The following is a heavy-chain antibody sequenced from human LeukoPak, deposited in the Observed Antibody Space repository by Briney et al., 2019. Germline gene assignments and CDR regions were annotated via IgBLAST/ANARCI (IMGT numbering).Heavy chain of an antibody. J-gene: IGHJ5*02. CDR3: VRDWDHAGKGDCFDP. V-gene: IGHV6-1*01. Sequence: SQTLSLTCAISGDSVSSNSAAWYWIRQSPSRGLEWLGRRYYRSKWYNDYTASVKSRISINPDTSKNQLSLQLNSVTPEDTAVYHRVRDWDHAGKGDCFDPWGEGTLVTVSS. D-gene: IGHD4-23*01. CDR2: RYYRSKWYN. CDR1: GDSVSSNSAA.